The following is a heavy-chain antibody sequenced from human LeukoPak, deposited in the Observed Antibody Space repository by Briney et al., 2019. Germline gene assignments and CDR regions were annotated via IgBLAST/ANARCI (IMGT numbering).Heavy chain of an antibody. CDR2: ISSSGSTI. Sequence: GGSLRLSCAASGFTFSSYEMDWVRQAPGKGLEWVSYISSSGSTIYYADSVKGRFTISRDNAKNSLYLQMNGLRAEDTAVYYCAELGITMIGGVWGKGTTVTISS. CDR1: GFTFSSYE. J-gene: IGHJ6*04. CDR3: AELGITMIGGV. D-gene: IGHD3-10*02. V-gene: IGHV3-48*03.